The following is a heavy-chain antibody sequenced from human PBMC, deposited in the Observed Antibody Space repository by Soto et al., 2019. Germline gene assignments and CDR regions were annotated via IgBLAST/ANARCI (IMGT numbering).Heavy chain of an antibody. Sequence: ASVKVSCKASGYTFTSYGISWVRQAPGQGLEWMGWISAYNGNTNYAQKLQGRVTMTTDTSTSTAYMELRSLRSDDTAVYYCARENNRGYYDFWTGQIFGMDVWGQGTTVTVSS. CDR1: GYTFTSYG. CDR2: ISAYNGNT. CDR3: ARENNRGYYDFWTGQIFGMDV. D-gene: IGHD3-3*01. V-gene: IGHV1-18*01. J-gene: IGHJ6*02.